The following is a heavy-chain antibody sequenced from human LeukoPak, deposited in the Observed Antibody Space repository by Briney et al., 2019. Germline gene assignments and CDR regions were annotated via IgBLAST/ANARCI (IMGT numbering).Heavy chain of an antibody. CDR3: ATSGGGSSWSDPLYYYYYMDV. V-gene: IGHV1-2*02. Sequence: ASVKVSCKASGYTFTGYYMHWVRQAPGQGLEWMGWINPNSGGTNYAQKFQGRVTMTEDTSTDTAYMELSSLRSEDTAVYYCATSGGGSSWSDPLYYYYYMDVWGKGTTVTVSS. J-gene: IGHJ6*03. CDR2: INPNSGGT. CDR1: GYTFTGYY. D-gene: IGHD6-13*01.